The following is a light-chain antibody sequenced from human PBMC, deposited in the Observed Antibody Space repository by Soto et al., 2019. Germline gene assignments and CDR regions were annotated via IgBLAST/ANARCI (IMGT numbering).Light chain of an antibody. CDR1: SSDVGGYNY. V-gene: IGLV2-8*01. Sequence: QSVLTQPPSASGSPGQSVTISCTGSSSDVGGYNYVSWYQHPGKAPKLMIYEVSKRPSGVPDRLSGSKSGNTASLTVSGLQAEDEADYYCSSYGGSNTVVFGGGTKLTVL. J-gene: IGLJ2*01. CDR2: EVS. CDR3: SSYGGSNTVV.